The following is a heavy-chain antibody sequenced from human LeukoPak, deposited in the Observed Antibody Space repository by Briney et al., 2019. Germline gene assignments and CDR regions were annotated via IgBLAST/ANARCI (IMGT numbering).Heavy chain of an antibody. CDR1: GYTFTSYA. CDR2: INGGNGNT. V-gene: IGHV1-3*01. D-gene: IGHD1-14*01. CDR3: ARDDRNYKFTIHSYYYGMDV. J-gene: IGHJ6*02. Sequence: GASVKVSCKASGYTFTSYAMHWVRQAPGHRLEWMGWINGGNGNTRYSQKLQGRVTITRDTSANTVYMELSSLRSGDTAVYYCARDDRNYKFTIHSYYYGMDVWGQGTTVTVSS.